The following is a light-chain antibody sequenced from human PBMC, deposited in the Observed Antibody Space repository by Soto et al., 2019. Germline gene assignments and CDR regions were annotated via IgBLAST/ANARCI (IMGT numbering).Light chain of an antibody. CDR2: DAS. Sequence: ETVLTQSPATLSLSPGERATLSCRASQSVSSYLAWYQQKPGQAPRLLIYDASNRAAGIPARFSGSGSGTDFTLTISSLEPEDFAVYYCQVRSNWLTFGGGTKVEIK. V-gene: IGKV3-11*01. J-gene: IGKJ4*01. CDR1: QSVSSY. CDR3: QVRSNWLT.